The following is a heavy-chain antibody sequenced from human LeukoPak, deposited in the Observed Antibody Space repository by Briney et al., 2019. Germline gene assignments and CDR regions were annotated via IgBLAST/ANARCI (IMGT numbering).Heavy chain of an antibody. CDR2: IWSDGSNK. V-gene: IGHV3-33*01. CDR1: GFTFRSYG. CDR3: ARIAVAGLNFDF. D-gene: IGHD6-19*01. Sequence: GGSLRLSCAASGFTFRSYGMHWVRQAPGKGLEWVAVIWSDGSNKFYADSVKGRFTISRDNSKNTLYLEMNSLRAEDTAVYYCARIAVAGLNFDFWGQGTLVTVSS. J-gene: IGHJ4*02.